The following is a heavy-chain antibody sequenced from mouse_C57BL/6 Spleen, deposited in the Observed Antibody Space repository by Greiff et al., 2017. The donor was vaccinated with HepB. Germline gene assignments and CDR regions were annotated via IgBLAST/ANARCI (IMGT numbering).Heavy chain of an antibody. CDR2: IDPSDSYT. V-gene: IGHV1-59*01. D-gene: IGHD1-1*01. CDR1: GYTFTSYW. Sequence: QVQLQQPGAELVRPGPSVKLSCKASGYTFTSYWMHWVKQRPGQGLEWIGVIDPSDSYTNYNQKFKGKATLTVDTSSSTAYMQLSSLTSEDSAVYYCARSRGYGSSYGWYFDVWGTGTTVTVSS. CDR3: ARSRGYGSSYGWYFDV. J-gene: IGHJ1*03.